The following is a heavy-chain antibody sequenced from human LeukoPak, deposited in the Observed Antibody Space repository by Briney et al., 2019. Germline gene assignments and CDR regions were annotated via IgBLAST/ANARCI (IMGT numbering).Heavy chain of an antibody. J-gene: IGHJ4*02. CDR1: GFSVSSKY. CDR2: IYSGDTT. CDR3: AKDIPSPFDY. V-gene: IGHV3-53*01. Sequence: GGSLRLSCAASGFSVSSKYMSWVRQAPGKGLEWVSVIYSGDTTYYADSVKGRFTISRDNSKNTLYLQMNSLRAEDTAVYYCAKDIPSPFDYWGQGTLVTVSS.